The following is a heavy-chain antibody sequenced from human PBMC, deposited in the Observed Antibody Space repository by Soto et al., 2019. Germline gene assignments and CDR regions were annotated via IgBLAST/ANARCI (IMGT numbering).Heavy chain of an antibody. Sequence: SETLSLTCVVYGTSFSAYYWTWIRQPPGRGLEWIGEINHSGSTHYNPSLKSRVTMSVDTSKKQFSLSLSSVTAADTAVYYCGRKGGFRDFLPWGQGTLVTVSS. CDR1: GTSFSAYY. V-gene: IGHV4-34*01. CDR3: GRKGGFRDFLP. CDR2: INHSGST. D-gene: IGHD3-3*01. J-gene: IGHJ1*01.